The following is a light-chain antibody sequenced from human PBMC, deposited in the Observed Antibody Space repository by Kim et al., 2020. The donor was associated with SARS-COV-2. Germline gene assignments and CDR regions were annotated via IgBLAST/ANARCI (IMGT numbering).Light chain of an antibody. V-gene: IGKV1-27*01. J-gene: IGKJ3*01. CDR2: TAS. CDR1: QGISNY. CDR3: QKYDSAPFT. Sequence: DIQMTQSPSSLSASVGDRVTITFRASQGISNYLAWYQQKPRRIPRLLIYTASTLQSGVPSRFSVSGSGTDFTLTISSLQPEDVATYYCQKYDSAPFTFGPGTKVDIK.